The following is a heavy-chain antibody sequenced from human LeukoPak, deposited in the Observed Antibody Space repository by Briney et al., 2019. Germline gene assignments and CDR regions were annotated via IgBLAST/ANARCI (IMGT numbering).Heavy chain of an antibody. V-gene: IGHV1-2*02. CDR1: GYRFTGYY. J-gene: IGHJ3*02. D-gene: IGHD1-1*01. CDR3: ARGDWNDAAFDI. Sequence: ASVKVSCKASGYRFTGYYMHWVRQAPGQGPEWMGWINPNSGVTNYAQKFQGRVTMARDTSISTAYMEVSRLRSDDTAVYYCARGDWNDAAFDIWGQGTMVTVSS. CDR2: INPNSGVT.